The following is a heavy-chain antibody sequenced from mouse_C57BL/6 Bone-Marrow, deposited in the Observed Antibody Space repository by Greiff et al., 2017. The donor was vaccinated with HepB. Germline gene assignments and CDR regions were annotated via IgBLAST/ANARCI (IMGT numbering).Heavy chain of an antibody. Sequence: DVMLVESGGGLVQPGGSLSLSCAASGFTFTDYYMSWVRQPPGKALEWLGFIRNKANGYTTEYSASVKGRFTISRDNSQSILYLQMNALRAEDSATYYGARLALWYFDVWGTGTTVTVSS. V-gene: IGHV7-3*01. J-gene: IGHJ1*03. CDR1: GFTFTDYY. CDR3: ARLALWYFDV. CDR2: IRNKANGYTT.